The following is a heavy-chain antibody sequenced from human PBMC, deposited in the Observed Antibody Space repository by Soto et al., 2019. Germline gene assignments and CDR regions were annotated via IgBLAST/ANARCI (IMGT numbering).Heavy chain of an antibody. CDR3: ARDKITDLFDY. CDR1: GGSFSGYY. Sequence: SETLSLTCAVYGGSFSGYYWTWIRQPPGTGLEWIGEINHSGSTNYNPSLKSRVTISVDTSKNQFSLKLTSVTAADTAVYYCARDKITDLFDYWGQGLLVTVSS. J-gene: IGHJ4*02. D-gene: IGHD3-10*01. CDR2: INHSGST. V-gene: IGHV4-34*01.